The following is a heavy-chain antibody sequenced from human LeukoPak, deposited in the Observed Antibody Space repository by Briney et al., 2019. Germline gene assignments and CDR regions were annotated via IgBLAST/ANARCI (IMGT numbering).Heavy chain of an antibody. CDR3: ASGRQHTIFSYWFDP. CDR1: GFTFSSYG. CDR2: IRDDGSNK. D-gene: IGHD3-9*01. Sequence: GGSLRLSCAASGFTFSSYGMHWVRQAPGKGLEWVAFIRDDGSNKYYADSVKGRFTISRDNSKNTLYLQMNSLRAEDTAVYYCASGRQHTIFSYWFDPWGQGTLVTVSS. V-gene: IGHV3-30*02. J-gene: IGHJ5*02.